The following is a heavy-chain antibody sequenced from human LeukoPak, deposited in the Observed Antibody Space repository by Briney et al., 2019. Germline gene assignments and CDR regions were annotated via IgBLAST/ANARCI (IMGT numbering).Heavy chain of an antibody. CDR3: ARALDYYDSSGYYF. CDR2: IIPIFGTA. CDR1: GYTFTGYY. V-gene: IGHV1-69*13. D-gene: IGHD3-22*01. Sequence: SVKVSCKASGYTFTGYYMHWVRQAPGQGLEWMGGIIPIFGTANYAQKFQGRVTITADESTSTAYMELSSLRSEDTAVYYCARALDYYDSSGYYFWGQGTLVTVSS. J-gene: IGHJ4*02.